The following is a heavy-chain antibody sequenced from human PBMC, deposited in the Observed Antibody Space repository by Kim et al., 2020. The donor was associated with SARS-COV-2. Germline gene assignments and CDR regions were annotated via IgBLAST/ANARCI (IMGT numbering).Heavy chain of an antibody. CDR3: ARLGYGDYSRGDY. V-gene: IGHV5-51*01. J-gene: IGHJ4*02. Sequence: YSPSFQGQVTISADKSISTAYLQWSSLKASDTAMYYCARLGYGDYSRGDYWGQGTLVTVSS. D-gene: IGHD4-17*01.